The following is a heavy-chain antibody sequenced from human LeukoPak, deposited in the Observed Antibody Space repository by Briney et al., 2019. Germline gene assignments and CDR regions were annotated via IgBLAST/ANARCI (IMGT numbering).Heavy chain of an antibody. CDR2: IYYSGST. CDR3: ARVGDYGRAFDI. J-gene: IGHJ3*02. Sequence: SETLSLTCTVSGGSISSYYWSWLRQPPGKGLEWIGYIYYSGSTNYNPSLKSRVTISVDTSKNQFSLKLHSVTAADTAVYYCARVGDYGRAFDIWGQGTMVTVSS. V-gene: IGHV4-59*01. D-gene: IGHD4-17*01. CDR1: GGSISSYY.